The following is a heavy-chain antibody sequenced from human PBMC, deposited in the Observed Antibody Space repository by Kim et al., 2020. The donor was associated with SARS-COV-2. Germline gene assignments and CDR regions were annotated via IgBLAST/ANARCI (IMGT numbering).Heavy chain of an antibody. V-gene: IGHV3-66*01. CDR3: ATVVFYYDAGYFKN. Sequence: DSVKGRLIIARDHSKNTLYLKMNSLRAEDTAVYYCATVVFYYDAGYFKNWGQGTLVIVSS. J-gene: IGHJ1*01. D-gene: IGHD3-22*01.